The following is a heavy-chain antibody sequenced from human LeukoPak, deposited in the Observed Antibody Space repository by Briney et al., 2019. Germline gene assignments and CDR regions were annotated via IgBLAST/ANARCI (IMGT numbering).Heavy chain of an antibody. Sequence: PGGSRRLSSAPSAFTFSDYYMSWIRQAPGGWLEWVSYISSSGSTIYYADSVKGRFTISRDNAKNSLYLQMNSLRAEDTAVYYCARFNYDFWSGYYITRDYYYYMDVWGKGTTVTVSS. CDR1: AFTFSDYY. CDR2: ISSSGSTI. J-gene: IGHJ6*03. D-gene: IGHD3-3*01. V-gene: IGHV3-11*01. CDR3: ARFNYDFWSGYYITRDYYYYMDV.